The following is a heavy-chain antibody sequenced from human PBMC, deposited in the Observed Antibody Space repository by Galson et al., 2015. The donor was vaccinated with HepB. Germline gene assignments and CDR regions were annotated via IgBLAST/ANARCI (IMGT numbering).Heavy chain of an antibody. V-gene: IGHV1-18*01. CDR2: ISAYNGNT. CDR1: GYTFTSYG. J-gene: IGHJ5*02. D-gene: IGHD2/OR15-2a*01. Sequence: SVKVSCKASGYTFTSYGISWVRQAPRQGLEWMGWISAYNGNTNYAQELQGRVTMTTDTSTSTAYMELRSLRSDDTAVYYCARAIDYNWFDPWGQGTLVTVSS. CDR3: ARAIDYNWFDP.